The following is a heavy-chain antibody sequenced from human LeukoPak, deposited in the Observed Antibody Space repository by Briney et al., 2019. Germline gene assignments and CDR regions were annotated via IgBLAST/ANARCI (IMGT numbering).Heavy chain of an antibody. Sequence: PGGSLRLSCAASGFTFNNCWMSWLRQAPGKGLEWVGFIRSKAYGGTTEYAASVKGRFTISRDDSKSIAYLQMNSLKTEDTAVYYCTRVETGSFGAPTIWGDYWGQGTLVTVSS. CDR3: TRVETGSFGAPTIWGDY. D-gene: IGHD3-10*01. J-gene: IGHJ4*02. V-gene: IGHV3-49*03. CDR2: IRSKAYGGTT. CDR1: GFTFNNCW.